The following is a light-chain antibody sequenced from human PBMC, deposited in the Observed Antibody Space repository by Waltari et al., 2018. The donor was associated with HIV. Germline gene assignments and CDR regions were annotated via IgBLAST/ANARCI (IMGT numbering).Light chain of an antibody. V-gene: IGKV3-20*01. CDR3: QQYGSSPYT. Sequence: DIVLTQSPGTLSLSPGERATLSCRASHSVSSSYLAWYQQKPGQAPRLLIYGASSRATGVPDRLSGSGSGTDFTLTISRLEPEDFAVHYCQQYGSSPYTFGQGTKLEIK. CDR2: GAS. J-gene: IGKJ2*01. CDR1: HSVSSSY.